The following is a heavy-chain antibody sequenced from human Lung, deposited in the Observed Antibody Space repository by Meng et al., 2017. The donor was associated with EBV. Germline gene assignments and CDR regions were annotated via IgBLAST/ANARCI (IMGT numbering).Heavy chain of an antibody. CDR1: GFSFSSFW. CDR2: INENGGIT. Sequence: EVQVVESGGSLGQPGGSLRLSCAVSGFSFSSFWMHWARQVPGKGLVWIARINENGGITSYADSVKGRFTISRDNTRDTLYLQMNSLRADDTAVYFCSRDLAGPFDDWGQGALVTVSS. J-gene: IGHJ4*02. CDR3: SRDLAGPFDD. V-gene: IGHV3-74*01.